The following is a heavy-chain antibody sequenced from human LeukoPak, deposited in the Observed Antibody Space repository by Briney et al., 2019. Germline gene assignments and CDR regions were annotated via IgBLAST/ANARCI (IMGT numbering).Heavy chain of an antibody. CDR3: ARLTPPYYDFWSGQMYYFDY. Sequence: GASVKVSCKASGYTFTSYGISWVRQAPAQGMEWMGWISAYNGNTNYAQKLQGRVTMTTDTSTSTAYMELRSLRSDDTAVYYCARLTPPYYDFWSGQMYYFDYWGQGTLVTVSS. V-gene: IGHV1-18*01. CDR1: GYTFTSYG. CDR2: ISAYNGNT. J-gene: IGHJ4*02. D-gene: IGHD3-3*01.